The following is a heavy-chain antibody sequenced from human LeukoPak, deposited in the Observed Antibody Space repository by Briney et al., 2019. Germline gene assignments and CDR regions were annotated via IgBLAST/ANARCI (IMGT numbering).Heavy chain of an antibody. Sequence: PSETLSLTCTVSGGSISRYYWSWIRQSPRKGLESIGYIYYSGSTNYTPSLTSRVTISLDTSKNQFSLKMSSVTAADTAVYYCARGYGYTVNFDYWGQGTLVTVSS. V-gene: IGHV4-59*08. J-gene: IGHJ4*02. CDR3: ARGYGYTVNFDY. CDR1: GGSISRYY. D-gene: IGHD6-13*01. CDR2: IYYSGST.